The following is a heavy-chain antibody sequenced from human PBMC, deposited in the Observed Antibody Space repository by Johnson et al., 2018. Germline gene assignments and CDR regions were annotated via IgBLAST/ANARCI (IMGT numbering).Heavy chain of an antibody. CDR1: GFTFSNYG. V-gene: IGHV3-33*06. CDR2: IWNRGTNE. CDR3: AKDLDSGMVTSTAFDI. Sequence: VPLVQSGGGVVQPWRSLRLSCAASGFTFSNYGMHWVRQAPGKGLEWVAAIWNRGTNEHYADSVKGRFTIARDNSKDTLYLQMNGLRAEGTPVYHCAKDLDSGMVTSTAFDIWGQGTVVTVSA. D-gene: IGHD3/OR15-3a*01. J-gene: IGHJ3*02.